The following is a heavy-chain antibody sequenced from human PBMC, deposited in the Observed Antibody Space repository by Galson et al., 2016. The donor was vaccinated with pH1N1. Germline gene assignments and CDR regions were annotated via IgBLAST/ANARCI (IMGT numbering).Heavy chain of an antibody. Sequence: SVKVSCKASGGTFSSSGINWVRQAPGQGLEWMGGIIPIFNTVKYAQNFQGRVTITADESTTTAYMELSSLRSEDTAMYYCAREDYYDTDLSDWYFDLWGRGTLLTVSS. CDR2: IIPIFNTV. V-gene: IGHV1-69*13. CDR1: GGTFSSSG. J-gene: IGHJ2*01. D-gene: IGHD3-22*01. CDR3: AREDYYDTDLSDWYFDL.